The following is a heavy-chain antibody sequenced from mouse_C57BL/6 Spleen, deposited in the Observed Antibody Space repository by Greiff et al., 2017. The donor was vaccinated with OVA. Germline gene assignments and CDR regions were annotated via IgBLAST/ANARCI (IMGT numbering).Heavy chain of an antibody. CDR2: ISDGGSYT. J-gene: IGHJ3*01. D-gene: IGHD1-1*01. V-gene: IGHV5-4*01. CDR3: ARDRDYSFAY. Sequence: EVKLVESGGGLVKPGGSLKLSCAASGFTFSSYAMSWVRQTPDKRLEWVATISDGGSYTYYPDNVKGRFTISRDNAKNNLYLQMSHLKSEDTAMYYCARDRDYSFAYWGQGTLVTVSA. CDR1: GFTFSSYA.